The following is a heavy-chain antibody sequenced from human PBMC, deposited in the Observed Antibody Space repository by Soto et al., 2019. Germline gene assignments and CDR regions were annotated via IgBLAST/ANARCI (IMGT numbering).Heavy chain of an antibody. CDR2: ISFSGAA. CDR1: GVSITSYF. V-gene: IGHV4-59*01. Sequence: PTETLSLTCTVSGVSITSYFWSWIRQTPGKGLDWIGSISFSGAAYSNPSLKGRAALSVDTSENHLSLTLNSVTSADTAVYFCARDRRDGYKRDFDFWAQGNQVTVSS. D-gene: IGHD5-12*01. CDR3: ARDRRDGYKRDFDF. J-gene: IGHJ4*02.